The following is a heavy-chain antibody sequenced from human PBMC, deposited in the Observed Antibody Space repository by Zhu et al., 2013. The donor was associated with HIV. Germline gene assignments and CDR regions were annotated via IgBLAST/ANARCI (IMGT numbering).Heavy chain of an antibody. CDR2: IIPIVGTG. V-gene: IGHV1-69*06. CDR3: ARVPSRYQLEGGL. D-gene: IGHD2-2*01. Sequence: QVQLVQSGPEAKKPGSSVKVSCKASGGSFRTSGISWVRQAPGQGLEWMGSIIPIVGTGKVAQNFQGRVRITADKSTSTAYMELSSLRSDDTAVYYCARVPSRYQLEGGLWGRGTLVTVSS. CDR1: GGSFRTSG. J-gene: IGHJ2*01.